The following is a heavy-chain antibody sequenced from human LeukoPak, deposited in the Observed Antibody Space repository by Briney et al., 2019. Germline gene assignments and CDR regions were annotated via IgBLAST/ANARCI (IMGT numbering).Heavy chain of an antibody. CDR1: GFTFDDYA. D-gene: IGHD1-14*01. J-gene: IGHJ6*03. CDR2: ISWNSGSI. CDR3: AKGSGTIPSYYYYYMDV. Sequence: GRSLRLSCAASGFTFDDYAMHWVRQAPGKGLEWVSGISWNSGSIGYADSVKGRFTISRDNAKNSLYLQMNSLRAEDTALYYCAKGSGTIPSYYYYYMDVWGKGTTVTVSS. V-gene: IGHV3-9*01.